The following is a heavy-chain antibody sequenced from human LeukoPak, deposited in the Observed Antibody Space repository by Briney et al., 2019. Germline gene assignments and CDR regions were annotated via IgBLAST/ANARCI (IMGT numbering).Heavy chain of an antibody. Sequence: SETLSLTCTVSGGSISSYYWRWIRQPAGKGLEWIGRIYTSGSTNYNPSLKSRVTMSVDTSKNQFSLKLSSVTAADTAVYYCARYSSSWFPYFDYWGQGTLVTVSS. CDR3: ARYSSSWFPYFDY. CDR2: IYTSGST. J-gene: IGHJ4*02. D-gene: IGHD6-13*01. V-gene: IGHV4-4*07. CDR1: GGSISSYY.